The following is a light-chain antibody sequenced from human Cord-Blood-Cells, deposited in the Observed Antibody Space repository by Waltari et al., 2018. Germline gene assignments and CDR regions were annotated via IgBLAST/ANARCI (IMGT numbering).Light chain of an antibody. CDR1: SSDVGSYNL. CDR3: CSYAGSSTF. CDR2: EGS. J-gene: IGLJ1*01. Sequence: QSALTQPASVSGSPGQSITISCTGTSSDVGSYNLVSWYQQHPGKAPKLMICEGSKRPSGVSNRFSGSKSGNTASLTISGLQAEDEADYYCCSYAGSSTFFGTGTKVTVL. V-gene: IGLV2-23*03.